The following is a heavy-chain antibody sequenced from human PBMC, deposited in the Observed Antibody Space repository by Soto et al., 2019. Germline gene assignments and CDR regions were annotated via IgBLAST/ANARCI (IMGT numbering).Heavy chain of an antibody. Sequence: QVELQQSGPGLVKPSGNLSLTCAVSGGSISSSNWWSWVRQHPGQGLEWIGEIYHSGSTNYNPSLKSRVNISVDKSQNQCSLKLSSVTAADKAVYYCARVGYSGYGYFDYWGQGTLVTVSS. D-gene: IGHD5-12*01. V-gene: IGHV4-4*02. CDR2: IYHSGST. CDR1: GGSISSSNW. CDR3: ARVGYSGYGYFDY. J-gene: IGHJ4*02.